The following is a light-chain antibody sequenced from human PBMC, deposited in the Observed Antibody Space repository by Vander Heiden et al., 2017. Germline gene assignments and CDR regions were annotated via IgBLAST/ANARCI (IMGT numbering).Light chain of an antibody. CDR3: QQRSNWTFT. CDR1: ESDSSY. J-gene: IGKJ3*01. Sequence: ELVLTQSPATLSLSPGARATLPCRGSESDSSYLPWYQQKPGQAPRLLNYDASNRATGIPARVSGSGSGTDFTLTISSLEPEDFAVYYCQQRSNWTFTFGPGTKVDIK. V-gene: IGKV3-11*01. CDR2: DAS.